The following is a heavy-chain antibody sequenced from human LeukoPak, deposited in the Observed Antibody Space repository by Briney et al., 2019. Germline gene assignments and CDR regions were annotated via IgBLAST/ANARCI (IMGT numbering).Heavy chain of an antibody. CDR2: IYYSGST. CDR3: ARSPYYYDSTGYGGAFDI. J-gene: IGHJ3*02. CDR1: GGSISSYY. V-gene: IGHV4-59*01. D-gene: IGHD3-22*01. Sequence: SETLSLTCTVSGGSISSYYWSWIRQPPGKGLEWIGYIYYSGSTNYSPSLKSRVTITVDTSKNQFSLKLSSVTAADTAVYYCARSPYYYDSTGYGGAFDIWGQGTMVTVSS.